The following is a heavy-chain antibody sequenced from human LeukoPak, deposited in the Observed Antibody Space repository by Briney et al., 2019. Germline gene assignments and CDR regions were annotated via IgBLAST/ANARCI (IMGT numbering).Heavy chain of an antibody. Sequence: PGGSLRLSCAASGFTFSSYWMGWVRQAPGKGLEWVANIKQDGSEKYYVDSVKGRFTISRDNAKNSLYLQMNSLRAEDTAVYYCARAYYDFWSGYYRPYFDYWGQGTLVTVSS. CDR2: IKQDGSEK. D-gene: IGHD3-3*01. CDR1: GFTFSSYW. CDR3: ARAYYDFWSGYYRPYFDY. J-gene: IGHJ4*02. V-gene: IGHV3-7*01.